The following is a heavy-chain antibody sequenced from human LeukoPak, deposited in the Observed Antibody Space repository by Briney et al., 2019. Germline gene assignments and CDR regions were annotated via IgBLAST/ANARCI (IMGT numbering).Heavy chain of an antibody. V-gene: IGHV3-21*01. Sequence: GGSLRLSCAASGFTFSSYSMNWVRQAPGKGLEWVSSISSSSSYIYYADSVKGRFTISRDNAKNSLYLQMNSLRAEDTAVYYCARDSPIVGAQDWGQGTLVTVSS. D-gene: IGHD1-26*01. CDR1: GFTFSSYS. J-gene: IGHJ4*02. CDR3: ARDSPIVGAQD. CDR2: ISSSSSYI.